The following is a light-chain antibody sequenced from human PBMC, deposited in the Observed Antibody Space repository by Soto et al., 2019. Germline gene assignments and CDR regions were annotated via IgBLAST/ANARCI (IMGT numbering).Light chain of an antibody. Sequence: QSALTQPASVSGSPGQSITISCTGTSIDVGGYNYVSWYQQHPGKAPKLMIYDVSNRPSGVSNRFSGSKSGNTASLTISGLQAEDEADYYCSSYKSGSTWVFGGGTKLTVL. J-gene: IGLJ3*02. CDR3: SSYKSGSTWV. CDR2: DVS. V-gene: IGLV2-14*01. CDR1: SIDVGGYNY.